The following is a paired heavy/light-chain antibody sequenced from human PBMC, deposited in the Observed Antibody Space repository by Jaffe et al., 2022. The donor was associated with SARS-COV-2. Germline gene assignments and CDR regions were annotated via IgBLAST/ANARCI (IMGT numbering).Heavy chain of an antibody. Sequence: EVQLLESGGGLAQPGGSLRLSCAASGFTFSSYAMTWVRQAAGKGLEWVSDIRGSGASTDYVDSVKGRFTISRDNSRNTLYLQMNSLRVDDTAVYYCAKGHIDSGGYYYFDSWGQGTLVTVSS. V-gene: IGHV3-23*01. D-gene: IGHD3-22*01. J-gene: IGHJ4*02. CDR2: IRGSGAST. CDR1: GFTFSSYA. CDR3: AKGHIDSGGYYYFDS.
Light chain of an antibody. CDR3: QQYYGTPLT. CDR2: WAS. Sequence: DIVMTQSPDSLAVSLGERATINCKSSQSILYSSNKKNYLSWYQQKPGQPPKLLIYWASTRGSGVSDRFSGSGSGTDFTLTISSLQAEDVAVYYCQQYYGTPLTFGGGTKVEI. J-gene: IGKJ4*01. CDR1: QSILYSSNKKNY. V-gene: IGKV4-1*01.